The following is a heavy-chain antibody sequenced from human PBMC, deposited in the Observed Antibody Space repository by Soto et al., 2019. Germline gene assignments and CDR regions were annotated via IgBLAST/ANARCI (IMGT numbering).Heavy chain of an antibody. J-gene: IGHJ5*02. CDR1: GFTFSSYW. CDR2: IKQDGSEK. CDR3: ARHPERIAEIGWFDP. V-gene: IGHV3-7*02. D-gene: IGHD6-13*01. Sequence: GGSLRLSCAASGFTFSSYWMSWVRQAPGKGLEWVANIKQDGSEKYYVDSVKGRFTISRDNAKNSLYLQMNSLRAEDTAVYYCARHPERIAEIGWFDPWGQGTLVTVSS.